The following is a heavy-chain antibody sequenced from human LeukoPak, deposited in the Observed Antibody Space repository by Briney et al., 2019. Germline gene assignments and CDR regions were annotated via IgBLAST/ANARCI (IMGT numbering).Heavy chain of an antibody. CDR3: ARNTGGTLTL. V-gene: IGHV5-10-1*01. D-gene: IGHD1-14*01. J-gene: IGHJ4*02. Sequence: GESLKISCTGSGYTFTDHWISWVRRMPGEGLEWMGRIDPSDSYTQYIPSLQGHVTISTDKSISTAYLQWSSLKASDTAIYYCARNTGGTLTLWGQGTLVTVSS. CDR1: GYTFTDHW. CDR2: IDPSDSYT.